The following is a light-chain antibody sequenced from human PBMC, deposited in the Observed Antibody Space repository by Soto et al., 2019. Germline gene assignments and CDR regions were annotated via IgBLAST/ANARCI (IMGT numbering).Light chain of an antibody. J-gene: IGKJ5*01. V-gene: IGKV1-12*01. CDR1: QGISSW. CDR2: AAS. CDR3: QQYENLPT. Sequence: DIQMTQSPSSVSASVGDRVTITFRASQGISSWLAWYQQKPGKAPELLSYAASSLQSGVPSRFGGSGSGTDFTLSISSLQPEDIATYYCQQYENLPTFGQGTRLEIK.